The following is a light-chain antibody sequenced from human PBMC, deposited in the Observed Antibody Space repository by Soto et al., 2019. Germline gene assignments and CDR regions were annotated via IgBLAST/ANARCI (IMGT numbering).Light chain of an antibody. J-gene: IGLJ1*01. CDR3: ASWDGSLDGRFV. CDR2: SND. Sequence: QSVLTQPPSASGTPGQRVTISCSGSSSNIGTNYVHWYQQLPGTAPKLLIYSNDQRPSGVPDRFSGSKSGTSASLAISGLRSDDEADYFCASWDGSLDGRFVFGTANKVTVL. CDR1: SSNIGTNY. V-gene: IGLV1-47*02.